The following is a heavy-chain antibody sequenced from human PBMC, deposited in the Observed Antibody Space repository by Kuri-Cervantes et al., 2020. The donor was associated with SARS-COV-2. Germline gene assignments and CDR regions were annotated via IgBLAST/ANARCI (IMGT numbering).Heavy chain of an antibody. Sequence: SVKVSCKASGFTFTSSAVQWVRQARGQRLEWIGWIVVGSGNTNYAQKFQERVTMTTDTSTSTAYMELRSLRSDDTAVYYCARGHSALKRELLPFDYWGQGTLVTVSS. CDR2: IVVGSGNT. V-gene: IGHV1-58*01. CDR3: ARGHSALKRELLPFDY. J-gene: IGHJ4*02. CDR1: GFTFTSSA. D-gene: IGHD1-26*01.